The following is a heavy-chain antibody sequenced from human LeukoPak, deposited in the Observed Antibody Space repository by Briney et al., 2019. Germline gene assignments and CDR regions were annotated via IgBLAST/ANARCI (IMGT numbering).Heavy chain of an antibody. D-gene: IGHD4-17*01. CDR1: GYTFTSYG. Sequence: ASVKVSCKASGYTFTSYGINWVRQAPGQGLEWMGWISAYNGNTNYAQKLQGRVTMTTDTSTSTAYMELRSLRSDDTAVYYCARELSYGDYRPENWFDPWGQGTLVTVSS. J-gene: IGHJ5*02. CDR2: ISAYNGNT. V-gene: IGHV1-18*01. CDR3: ARELSYGDYRPENWFDP.